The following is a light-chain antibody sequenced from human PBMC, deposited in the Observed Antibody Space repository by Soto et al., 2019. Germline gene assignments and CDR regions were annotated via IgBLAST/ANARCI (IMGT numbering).Light chain of an antibody. CDR2: AAT. CDR1: QDIRSW. V-gene: IGKV1-12*01. Sequence: DIQMTQSPSHVSASVGDRVSITCRASQDIRSWLAWYQQRPGKAPKLLIYAATILQSGVPSRFSGSGSGTAFTLTISNLQHEDFASYFCQQANIFPLTFGGGTKV. CDR3: QQANIFPLT. J-gene: IGKJ4*01.